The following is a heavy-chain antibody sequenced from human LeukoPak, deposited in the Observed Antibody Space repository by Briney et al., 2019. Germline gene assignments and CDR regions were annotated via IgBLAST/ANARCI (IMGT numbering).Heavy chain of an antibody. J-gene: IGHJ4*02. Sequence: GGSLRLSCGASGFIFSGYTMSWVRQAPGKGLEWVSSISNGGDTTYYADSVKGRFTISRDNAKNSLYLQMNSLRAEDTAVYYCARVVGEYYFDYWGQGTLVTVSS. D-gene: IGHD1-26*01. CDR3: ARVVGEYYFDY. V-gene: IGHV3-21*01. CDR1: GFIFSGYT. CDR2: ISNGGDTT.